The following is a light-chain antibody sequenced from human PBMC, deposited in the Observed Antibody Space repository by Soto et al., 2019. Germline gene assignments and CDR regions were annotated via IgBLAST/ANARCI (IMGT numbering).Light chain of an antibody. CDR1: QSISSW. J-gene: IGKJ1*01. CDR2: DAS. CDR3: QQYNSYSPT. V-gene: IGKV1-5*01. Sequence: DIQMTQSPSTLSASVGDGVTITCRASQSISSWLAWYQQKPGKAPKLLIYDASSLESGVPSRFSGSGSGTEITLTISSLQPDDFATYYCQQYNSYSPTFGQGTKVDIK.